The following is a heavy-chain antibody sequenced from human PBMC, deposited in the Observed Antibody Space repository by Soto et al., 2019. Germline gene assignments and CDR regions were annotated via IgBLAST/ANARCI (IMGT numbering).Heavy chain of an antibody. V-gene: IGHV1-69*13. CDR3: AAPGGYCISTSCRDSRPLYYYYDMDV. Sequence: GASVKVSCKASGGTFSSYAISWVRQAPGQGLEWMGGIIPIFGTANYAQKFQGRVTITADESTSTAYMELSSLRSEDTAVYYCAAPGGYCISTSCRDSRPLYYYYDMDVWGQGTKVTVSS. CDR2: IIPIFGTA. J-gene: IGHJ6*02. D-gene: IGHD2-2*01. CDR1: GGTFSSYA.